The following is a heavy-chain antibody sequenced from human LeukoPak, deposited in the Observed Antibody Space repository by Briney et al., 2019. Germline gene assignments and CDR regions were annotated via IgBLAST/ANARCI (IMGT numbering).Heavy chain of an antibody. CDR2: ITPNTGGT. Sequence: ASVKVSCKASGYTFTDHYMHWVRQAPGQGLEWMGWITPNTGGTNYAEKFQGRVTMTRDTSTSTAYMELTSLRSDDTAVYYCARDVAFYDFAWGSSPYPFDYWGQGTLLTVSS. CDR1: GYTFTDHY. D-gene: IGHD3-16*01. J-gene: IGHJ4*02. V-gene: IGHV1-2*02. CDR3: ARDVAFYDFAWGSSPYPFDY.